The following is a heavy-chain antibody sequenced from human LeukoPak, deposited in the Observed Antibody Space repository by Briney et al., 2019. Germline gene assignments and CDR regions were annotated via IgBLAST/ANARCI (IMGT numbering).Heavy chain of an antibody. CDR1: GGSFSGYY. CDR2: INHSGST. V-gene: IGHV4-34*01. D-gene: IGHD6-13*01. CDR3: ARESAAGPPNYFDY. Sequence: KASETLSLTCAVYGGSFSGYYWSWIRQPPGKGLEWIGEINHSGSTNYNPSLKSRVTISVDTSKNQFSLKLSSVTAADTAVYYCARESAAGPPNYFDYWGQGTLVTVSS. J-gene: IGHJ4*02.